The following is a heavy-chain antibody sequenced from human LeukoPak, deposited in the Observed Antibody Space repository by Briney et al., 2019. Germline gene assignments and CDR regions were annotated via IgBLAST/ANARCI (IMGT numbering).Heavy chain of an antibody. CDR1: EFTFSSYG. CDR2: ISGSGGST. J-gene: IGHJ3*02. D-gene: IGHD4-17*01. V-gene: IGHV3-23*01. Sequence: GGSLRLSCAASEFTFSSYGMSWVRQAPGKGLEWVSSISGSGGSTQYADSVQGRFAISRDNSKSTLYLQMNSLRVEDTAMYFCARDPNGDYIGTFDMWGRGTMVSVSS. CDR3: ARDPNGDYIGTFDM.